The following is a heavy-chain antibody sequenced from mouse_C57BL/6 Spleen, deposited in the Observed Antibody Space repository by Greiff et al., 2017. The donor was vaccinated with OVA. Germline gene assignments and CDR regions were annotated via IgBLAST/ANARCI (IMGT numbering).Heavy chain of an antibody. D-gene: IGHD1-1*01. CDR3: ARWGTTVVADWYFDV. CDR1: GYTFTSYW. Sequence: QVQLKQPGAELVRPGSSVKLSCKASGYTFTSYWMHWVKQRPIQGLEWIGNIDPSDSETHYNQKFKDKATLTVDKSSSTAYMQLSSLTSEDSAVYYCARWGTTVVADWYFDVRGTGTTVTVSS. J-gene: IGHJ1*03. V-gene: IGHV1-52*01. CDR2: IDPSDSET.